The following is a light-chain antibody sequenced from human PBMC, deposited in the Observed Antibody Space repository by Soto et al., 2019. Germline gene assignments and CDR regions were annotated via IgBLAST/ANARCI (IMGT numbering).Light chain of an antibody. CDR1: NLGDKY. Sequence: SYELTQPPSVSVSPGQTASVTCSGDNLGDKYVSWYQQKPGQSPVLVIYQDRKRPSGIPERFSGSNSGNTATLTISGTQAMDEADYYCQAWDMRISCDVFGTGTKLTVL. J-gene: IGLJ1*01. V-gene: IGLV3-1*01. CDR2: QDR. CDR3: QAWDMRISCDV.